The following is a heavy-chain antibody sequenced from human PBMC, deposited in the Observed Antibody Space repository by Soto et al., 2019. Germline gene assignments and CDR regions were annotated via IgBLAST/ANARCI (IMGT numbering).Heavy chain of an antibody. CDR3: AKGGRQWLVTSDFNY. D-gene: IGHD6-19*01. V-gene: IGHV3-23*01. Sequence: GGSLRLSCEASGFTFSTSAMSWVRQAPGKGLEWVSTISGSGGGKYYADSVNGRFTISGDNSKNTLSLEMNSLRAEDTAVYYCAKGGRQWLVTSDFNYWGQGALVTVSS. CDR2: ISGSGGGK. CDR1: GFTFSTSA. J-gene: IGHJ4*02.